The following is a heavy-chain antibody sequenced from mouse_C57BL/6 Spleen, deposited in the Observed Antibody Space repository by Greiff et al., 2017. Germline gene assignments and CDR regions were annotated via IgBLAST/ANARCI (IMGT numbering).Heavy chain of an antibody. V-gene: IGHV5-4*01. CDR1: GFTFSSYA. J-gene: IGHJ2*01. CDR2: ISDGGSYT. Sequence: DVKLVESGGGLVKPGGSLKLSCAASGFTFSSYAMSWVRQTPEKRLEWVATISDGGSYTYYPDNVKGRFTISRDNAKNNLYLQMSHLKSEDTAMYYCARDVGDYWGQGTTLTVSS. CDR3: ARDVGDY.